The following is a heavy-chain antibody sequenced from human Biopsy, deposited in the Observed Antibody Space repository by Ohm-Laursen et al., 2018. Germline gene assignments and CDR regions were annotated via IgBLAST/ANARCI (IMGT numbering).Heavy chain of an antibody. V-gene: IGHV3-23*01. CDR3: ALAAAQTVTHFDY. Sequence: GSLRLSCAATGFTFSSYVMSWVRQAPGKGLEWVSTISGNSDIIYDTDSVKGRFTISRDNSKNTLYLQMNSLRADDTAVYYCALAAAQTVTHFDYWGQGTLVTVSS. CDR1: GFTFSSYV. CDR2: ISGNSDII. D-gene: IGHD4-17*01. J-gene: IGHJ4*02.